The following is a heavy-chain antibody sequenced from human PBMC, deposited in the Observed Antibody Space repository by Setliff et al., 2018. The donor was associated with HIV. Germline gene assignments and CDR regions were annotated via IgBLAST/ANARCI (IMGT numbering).Heavy chain of an antibody. CDR2: IYYSGSI. CDR3: ARERGGGYNYGRGMDV. CDR1: GGSISSSSYY. D-gene: IGHD5-18*01. V-gene: IGHV4-39*07. J-gene: IGHJ6*02. Sequence: LSLTCTASGGSISSSSYYWGCIRQPPGMGLEWIGSIYYSGSIYYNPSLKSRVTISVDTSKNQFSLKLSSVTAADTAVYYCARERGGGYNYGRGMDVWGQGTTVTVSS.